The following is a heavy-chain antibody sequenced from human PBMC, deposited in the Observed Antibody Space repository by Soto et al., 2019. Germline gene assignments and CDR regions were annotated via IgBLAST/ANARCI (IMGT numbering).Heavy chain of an antibody. Sequence: QVQLMQSGAEVKKPGASVKVSCKASGYTFTNYYIHWVRQAPGQGLEWLGWIDGDSGGTSYAQKFQGWVTMTRDTSSNTAYMELSRLTSDDTALYYCARTPNNGRAGVYGMDVWGQGTTVTVSS. CDR3: ARTPNNGRAGVYGMDV. J-gene: IGHJ6*02. CDR1: GYTFTNYY. CDR2: IDGDSGGT. D-gene: IGHD1-26*01. V-gene: IGHV1-2*04.